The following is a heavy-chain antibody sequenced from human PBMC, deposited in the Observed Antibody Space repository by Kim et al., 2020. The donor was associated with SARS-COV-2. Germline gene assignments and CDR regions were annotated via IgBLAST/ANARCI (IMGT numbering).Heavy chain of an antibody. V-gene: IGHV1-46*01. CDR2: INPSGGST. CDR1: GYTFTSYY. D-gene: IGHD1-1*01. J-gene: IGHJ6*02. CDR3: ARDRSPYDSDPGAYYYGMDV. Sequence: ASVKVSCKASGYTFTSYYMHWVRQAPGQGLEWMGIINPSGGSTSYAQKFQGRVTMTRDTSTSTVYMELSSLRSEDTAVYYCARDRSPYDSDPGAYYYGMDVWGQGTTVTVSS.